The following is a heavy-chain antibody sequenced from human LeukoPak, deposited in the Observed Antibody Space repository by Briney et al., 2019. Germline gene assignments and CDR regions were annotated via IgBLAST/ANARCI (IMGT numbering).Heavy chain of an antibody. J-gene: IGHJ4*02. V-gene: IGHV4-30-2*01. CDR2: IYHSGST. D-gene: IGHD3-3*01. CDR3: ARGLMVAAWSGYYDPFEFDY. Sequence: SETLSLTCAVSGVSISSGGYSWSWIRQPPGKGLEWIGYIYHSGSTYYNPSLKSRVTISVDRSKNQFSLKLSPVTAADTAVYYCARGLMVAAWSGYYDPFEFDYWGQGTLVTVSS. CDR1: GVSISSGGYS.